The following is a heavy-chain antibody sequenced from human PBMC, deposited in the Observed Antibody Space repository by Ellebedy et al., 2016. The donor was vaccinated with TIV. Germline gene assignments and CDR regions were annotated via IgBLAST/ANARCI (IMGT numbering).Heavy chain of an antibody. CDR2: VRKSGGT. CDR3: ARELAVAEIYFDY. CDR1: GDSMSSYS. Sequence: SETLSLXCSVSGDSMSSYSWSWIRQPPGKGLEWIGNVRKSGGTSHNPSLKSRVTISVDTSKNQFSLKLSSVTAADTAMYYCARELAVAEIYFDYWGQGTLVTVSS. V-gene: IGHV4-59*01. J-gene: IGHJ4*02. D-gene: IGHD6-19*01.